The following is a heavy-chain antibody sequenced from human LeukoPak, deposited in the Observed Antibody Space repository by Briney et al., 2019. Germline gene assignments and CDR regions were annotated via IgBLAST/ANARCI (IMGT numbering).Heavy chain of an antibody. Sequence: PSESLSLTSTVSGGSISSYYWSWIRQPPGKGLEWIGYIYYSGSTNYNPSLKSRVTISVDTSKNQFSLKLSSVTAADTAVYYCAREGAAGTTLVLYGNWFDPWGQGTLVTVSS. CDR2: IYYSGST. V-gene: IGHV4-59*01. CDR3: AREGAAGTTLVLYGNWFDP. J-gene: IGHJ5*02. D-gene: IGHD1-1*01. CDR1: GGSISSYY.